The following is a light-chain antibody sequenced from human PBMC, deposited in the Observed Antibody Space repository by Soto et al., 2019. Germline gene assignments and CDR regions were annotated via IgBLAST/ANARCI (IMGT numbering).Light chain of an antibody. J-gene: IGKJ2*01. Sequence: DIQMTQSPSSLSASVGDRVTITCRASQSISSYLNWYQQKPGKAPKFLMYAASSLESGVPSRFSGSGSGTDFTITISSLQPEDFATYYCQQSYSIPYTFGQGTKLEIK. CDR1: QSISSY. V-gene: IGKV1-39*01. CDR2: AAS. CDR3: QQSYSIPYT.